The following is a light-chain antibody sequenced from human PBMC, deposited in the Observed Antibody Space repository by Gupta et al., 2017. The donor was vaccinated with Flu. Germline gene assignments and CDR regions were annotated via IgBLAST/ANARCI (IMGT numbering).Light chain of an antibody. CDR3: QQYDSTPHGT. Sequence: DIVMTQSPDSLAVSLGERATINCKSSQSVLYSSNNKNYLAWYQQKPGQPPKLLIYWAATREAGVPDRFSGSGCGTDFTLTISSRQEEDVAVYYCQQYDSTPHGTFGHGTKVDIK. CDR2: WAA. V-gene: IGKV4-1*01. J-gene: IGKJ3*01. CDR1: QSVLYSSNNKNY.